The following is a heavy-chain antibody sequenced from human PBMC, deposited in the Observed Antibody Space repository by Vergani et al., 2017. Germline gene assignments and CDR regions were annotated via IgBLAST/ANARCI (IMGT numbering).Heavy chain of an antibody. D-gene: IGHD3-9*01. CDR3: ARRAYYDILTGYDWFDP. V-gene: IGHV4-34*01. J-gene: IGHJ5*02. Sequence: QVQLQQWGAGLLKPSETLSLTCAVYGGSFSGYYWSWIRQPPGKGLEWIGEINHSGSTNYNPSLKSRVTISVDTSKNQFSLKLSSVTAADTAVYYCARRAYYDILTGYDWFDPWGQGTLVTVSS. CDR2: INHSGST. CDR1: GGSFSGYY.